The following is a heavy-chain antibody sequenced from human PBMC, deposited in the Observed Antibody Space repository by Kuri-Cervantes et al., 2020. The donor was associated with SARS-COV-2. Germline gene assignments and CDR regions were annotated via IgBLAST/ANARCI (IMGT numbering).Heavy chain of an antibody. J-gene: IGHJ6*03. V-gene: IGHV1-46*03. CDR3: ARDVITMVRGVIVGGSLSDYYYYYYMDV. CDR2: INPSGGST. Sequence: ASVKVSVSCKASGYTFTSYYMHWVRQAPGQGLEWMGIINPSGGSTSYAQKFQGRVTMTRDTSTSTVYMELSSLRSEDTAVYYCARDVITMVRGVIVGGSLSDYYYYYYMDVWGKGTTVTVSS. D-gene: IGHD3-10*01. CDR1: GYTFTSYY.